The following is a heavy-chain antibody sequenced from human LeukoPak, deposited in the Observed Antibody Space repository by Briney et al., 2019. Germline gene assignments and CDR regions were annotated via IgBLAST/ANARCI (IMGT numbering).Heavy chain of an antibody. V-gene: IGHV3-20*04. CDR1: GFTFDDYG. CDR3: ARIGGGYDLRPDYYYYGMDV. Sequence: PGGSLRLPCAASGFTFDDYGMSWVRQAPGKGLEWVSGINWNGGSTGYADSVKGRFTISRDNAKNSLYLQMNSLRAEDTALYYCARIGGGYDLRPDYYYYGMDVCGQGATVSASS. D-gene: IGHD5-12*01. J-gene: IGHJ6*02. CDR2: INWNGGST.